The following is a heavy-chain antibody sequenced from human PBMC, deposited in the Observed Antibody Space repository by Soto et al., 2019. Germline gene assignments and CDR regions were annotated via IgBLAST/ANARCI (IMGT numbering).Heavy chain of an antibody. CDR2: TYYNGNA. J-gene: IGHJ4*02. CDR3: ARHFVAVVIKGWGY. D-gene: IGHD3-9*01. Sequence: QLQLQESGPGLVKPSETLSLTCTVSGASIDRSNYYWDWIRQPPGKGREWIGTTYYNGNAYYNPSLKSRVTMSVDTSKNQFSLTLISVTAADTAVYYCARHFVAVVIKGWGYWGQGTLVTVSS. CDR1: GASIDRSNYY. V-gene: IGHV4-39*01.